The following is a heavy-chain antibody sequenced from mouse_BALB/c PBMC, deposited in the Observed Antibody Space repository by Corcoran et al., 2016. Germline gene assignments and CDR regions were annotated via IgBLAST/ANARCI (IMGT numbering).Heavy chain of an antibody. D-gene: IGHD1-1*01. CDR2: INPYNDGT. J-gene: IGHJ4*01. Sequence: EVQLQQSGPDLVKPGASVKMSCKASGYTFTSYVMHWVKQKPGQGLEWIGYINPYNDGTKYNEKFKGKATLTSDKSSSTAYMELSSLTSEDSAVYYCARWILRSAMDYWGQGTSVTVSS. CDR3: ARWILRSAMDY. CDR1: GYTFTSYV. V-gene: IGHV1S136*01.